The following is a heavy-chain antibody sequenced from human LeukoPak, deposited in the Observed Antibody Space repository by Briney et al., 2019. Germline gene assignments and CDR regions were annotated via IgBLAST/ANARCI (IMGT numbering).Heavy chain of an antibody. CDR1: GYTFTSYA. V-gene: IGHV7-4-1*02. CDR2: INTNTGDP. CDR3: ARLDVDTAMVELSYYYYYMDV. J-gene: IGHJ6*03. D-gene: IGHD5-18*01. Sequence: ASVKVSCKPSGYTFTSYAMNWVRQAPGQGLEWMGWINTNTGDPTYAQGFTGRFVFSLDTSVSTAYLQISSLKAEDTAVYYCARLDVDTAMVELSYYYYYMDVWGKGTTVTVSS.